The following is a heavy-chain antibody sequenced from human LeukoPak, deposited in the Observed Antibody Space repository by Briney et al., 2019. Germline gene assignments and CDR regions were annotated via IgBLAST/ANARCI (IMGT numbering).Heavy chain of an antibody. D-gene: IGHD3-16*02. CDR3: ARLSSFAFDI. Sequence: GGSLRLSCAASGFTCSTYVMSWVRQAPVKGLEWLSLILHNGDSTYYADSVKGRFTISRDNSKNTLYLQMNSLRAEDTAVYYCARLSSFAFDIWGQGTMVTVSS. V-gene: IGHV3-23*01. J-gene: IGHJ3*02. CDR1: GFTCSTYV. CDR2: ILHNGDST.